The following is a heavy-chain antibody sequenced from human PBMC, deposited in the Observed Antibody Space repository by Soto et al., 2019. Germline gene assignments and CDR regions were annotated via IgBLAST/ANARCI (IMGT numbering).Heavy chain of an antibody. Sequence: QVQLVQSGAEVKKPGSSVKVSCKASGGTFSSYTISWVRQAPGQGLEWMGRIIPILGIANYAQKFQGRVTITADKSTSTAYMELSSLRSEDTAVYYCARDGRAMVSYSYGMDVWGQGTTVTVSS. V-gene: IGHV1-69*08. J-gene: IGHJ6*02. CDR2: IIPILGIA. CDR3: ARDGRAMVSYSYGMDV. D-gene: IGHD5-18*01. CDR1: GGTFSSYT.